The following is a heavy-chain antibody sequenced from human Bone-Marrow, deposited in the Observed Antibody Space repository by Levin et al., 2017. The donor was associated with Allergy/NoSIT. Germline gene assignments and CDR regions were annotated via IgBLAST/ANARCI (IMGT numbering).Heavy chain of an antibody. Sequence: PGESLKISCATSKFMFDDYGMYWVRQAPGKGLEWVSGISWNSGKTHYADSVKGRFVISRDNAKNSLYLQMNSLRTEDTALYYCVKSLNTMTIHDGFDFWGQATMVTVSA. D-gene: IGHD1/OR15-1a*01. J-gene: IGHJ3*01. CDR3: VKSLNTMTIHDGFDF. CDR2: ISWNSGKT. CDR1: KFMFDDYG. V-gene: IGHV3-9*01.